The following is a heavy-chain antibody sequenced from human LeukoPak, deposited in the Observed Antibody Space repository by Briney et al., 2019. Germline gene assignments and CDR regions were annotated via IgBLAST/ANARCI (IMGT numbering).Heavy chain of an antibody. V-gene: IGHV3-53*01. J-gene: IGHJ3*02. Sequence: GGSLRLSCAASEFSFGSNYMTWVRQAPGKGLEGVSLIYSGGRTYYSDSVKGGCSISRDNNKNTRDRQVNSLRAEDTAVYYCACNYGSGSYDLSDAFDIWGQGTMVTVSS. D-gene: IGHD3-10*01. CDR3: ACNYGSGSYDLSDAFDI. CDR2: IYSGGRT. CDR1: EFSFGSNY.